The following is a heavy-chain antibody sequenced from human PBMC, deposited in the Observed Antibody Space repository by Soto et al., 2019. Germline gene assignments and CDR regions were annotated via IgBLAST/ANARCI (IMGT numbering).Heavy chain of an antibody. CDR3: ARGPGGATNPYYYFAMDV. D-gene: IGHD2-8*02. V-gene: IGHV1-18*04. Sequence: QVHLVQSGGEVKKPGTSVKVSCKASGFTFNSHGISWVRQAPGQGLEWMGWINTYSGKTNYAQKFQGRVTMTTTTLTNTTYLNLRSLRSGDTAVYYCARGPGGATNPYYYFAMDVWGQGTLITVSS. CDR2: INTYSGKT. J-gene: IGHJ6*01. CDR1: GFTFNSHG.